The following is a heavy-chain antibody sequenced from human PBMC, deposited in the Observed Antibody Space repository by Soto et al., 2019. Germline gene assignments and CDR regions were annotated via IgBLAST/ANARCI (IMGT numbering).Heavy chain of an antibody. CDR2: VSVSGGTT. Sequence: GGSLRLSCADSGFMFNNYAMSWVRQAPGKGLEWVSTVSVSGGTTYYADFLKGRFTISRDNSKKTVYLQMNRLRADDTAIYYCAKGLYYYDSSGYRLFDYWGQGTLVTVSS. CDR1: GFMFNNYA. V-gene: IGHV3-23*01. D-gene: IGHD3-22*01. J-gene: IGHJ4*02. CDR3: AKGLYYYDSSGYRLFDY.